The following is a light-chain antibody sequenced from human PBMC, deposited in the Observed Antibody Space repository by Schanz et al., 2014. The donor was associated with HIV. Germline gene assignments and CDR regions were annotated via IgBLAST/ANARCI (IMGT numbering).Light chain of an antibody. Sequence: DVQMTQSPSTLSASVGDRVTITCRATQSISPWLAWYQQKPGKAPKLLINEASSLQSGVPSRFSGSGSGTHFTLTISSLQPEDFATYYCLQDYTYWWTFGQGTKVEIK. V-gene: IGKV1-5*03. CDR3: LQDYTYWWT. CDR1: QSISPW. J-gene: IGKJ1*01. CDR2: EAS.